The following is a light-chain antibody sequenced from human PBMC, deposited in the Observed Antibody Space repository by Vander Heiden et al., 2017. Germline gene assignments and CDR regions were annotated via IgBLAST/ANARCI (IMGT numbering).Light chain of an antibody. Sequence: ILMTQSPSSLSASVGDRVTITCRASQSISSYLNWYQQKPGKAPKLLIYAASSLQSGVPSRFSGSGSGTDFTLTISSLQPEDFATYYCQQSDSTPITFGRGTRVEIK. CDR2: AAS. CDR1: QSISSY. V-gene: IGKV1-39*01. CDR3: QQSDSTPIT. J-gene: IGKJ5*01.